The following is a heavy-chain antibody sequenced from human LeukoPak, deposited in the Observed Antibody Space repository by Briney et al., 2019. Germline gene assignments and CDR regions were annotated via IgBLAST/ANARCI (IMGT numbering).Heavy chain of an antibody. D-gene: IGHD1-26*01. J-gene: IGHJ4*02. CDR3: ARLRYRGSYYFDY. Sequence: GGSLRLSCAASGFTFSSYSMNWVRQAPGKGLEWVSSISSSSSYIYYADSVKGRFTIPRDNAKNSLYLQMNSLRAEDTAVYYCARLRYRGSYYFDYWGQGTLVTVSS. V-gene: IGHV3-21*01. CDR1: GFTFSSYS. CDR2: ISSSSSYI.